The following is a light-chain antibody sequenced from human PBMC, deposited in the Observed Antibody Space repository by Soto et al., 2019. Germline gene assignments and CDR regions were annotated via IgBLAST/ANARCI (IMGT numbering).Light chain of an antibody. V-gene: IGKV1-17*01. J-gene: IGKJ1*01. Sequence: DIQMTQSPSALAASVGDRVTSTCRASQGIGNDLGWYQQKPGKAPKRLIYSTSSLQSGVPSRFSGSGSGTEFSLTISSLQPEDFAIYYCLQHHTYPRTFGQGTKVDIK. CDR1: QGIGND. CDR3: LQHHTYPRT. CDR2: STS.